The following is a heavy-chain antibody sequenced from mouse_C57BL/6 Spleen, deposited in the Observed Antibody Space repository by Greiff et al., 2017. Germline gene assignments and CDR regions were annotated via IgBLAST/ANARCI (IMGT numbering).Heavy chain of an antibody. CDR2: IHPNSGST. CDR1: GYTFTSYW. J-gene: IGHJ2*01. Sequence: QVQLQQPGAELVKPGASVKLSCKASGYTFTSYWMHWVKQRPGQGLEWIGMIHPNSGSTNYNEKFKSKATLTVDKSSSTAYMQLSSLTSEDSAVYYCARGKDYYGSSYERDYWGQGTTLTVSS. D-gene: IGHD1-1*01. CDR3: ARGKDYYGSSYERDY. V-gene: IGHV1-64*01.